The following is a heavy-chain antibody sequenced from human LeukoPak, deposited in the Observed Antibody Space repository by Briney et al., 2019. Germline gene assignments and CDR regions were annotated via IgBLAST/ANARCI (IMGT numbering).Heavy chain of an antibody. Sequence: ASVKVSCKASGYIFTTYAISRVRQAPGQGLEWMGWISVYNGDTNYAQNLQGRVTMTTDTSTSTAYVELRSLRSDDTAVYYCARDGLGTAVDYWGQGTLVSVSS. D-gene: IGHD6-13*01. J-gene: IGHJ4*02. CDR3: ARDGLGTAVDY. CDR1: GYIFTTYA. CDR2: ISVYNGDT. V-gene: IGHV1-18*01.